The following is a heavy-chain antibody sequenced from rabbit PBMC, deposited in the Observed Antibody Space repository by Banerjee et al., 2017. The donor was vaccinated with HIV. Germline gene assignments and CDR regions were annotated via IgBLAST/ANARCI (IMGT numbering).Heavy chain of an antibody. CDR3: ARDLVGVIGWNFYL. CDR1: GLDFNSRYW. CDR2: IDRSSPIT. J-gene: IGHJ4*01. Sequence: QSLEESGGDLVKPGTSLTLTCTASGLDFNSRYWICWVRQAPGRGLEWIACIDRSSPITHYASWAKGRFTISKTSSTTVTLRMTSLTAADRATYFCARDLVGVIGWNFYLWGQGTLAPS. D-gene: IGHD2-1*01. V-gene: IGHV1S40*01.